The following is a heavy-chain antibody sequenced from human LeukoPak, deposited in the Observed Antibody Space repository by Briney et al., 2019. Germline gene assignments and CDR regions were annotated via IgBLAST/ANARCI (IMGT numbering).Heavy chain of an antibody. Sequence: KPSETLSLTCAVYGGSFSGYYWSWIRQPPGKGLEWIGYIYYSGSTNYNPSLKSRVTISVDTSKNQFSLKLSSVTAADTAVYYCARVGVRGVITSFDYWGQGTLVTVSS. CDR2: IYYSGST. CDR1: GGSFSGYY. CDR3: ARVGVRGVITSFDY. J-gene: IGHJ4*02. V-gene: IGHV4-59*01. D-gene: IGHD3-10*01.